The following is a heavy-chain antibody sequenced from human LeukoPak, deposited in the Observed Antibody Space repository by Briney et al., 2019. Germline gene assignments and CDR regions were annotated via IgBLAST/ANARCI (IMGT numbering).Heavy chain of an antibody. CDR1: GGTFSSYA. J-gene: IGHJ5*02. D-gene: IGHD1-26*01. CDR2: IIPIFGTA. V-gene: IGHV1-69*06. CDR3: ARDNSVGDNAWWFDP. Sequence: GSSAKVSCKASGGTFSSYAISWVRQAPGQGLEWMGGIIPIFGTANYAQKFQGRVTITADKSTSTAYMELSSLRSEDTAVYYCARDNSVGDNAWWFDPWGQGTLVTVSS.